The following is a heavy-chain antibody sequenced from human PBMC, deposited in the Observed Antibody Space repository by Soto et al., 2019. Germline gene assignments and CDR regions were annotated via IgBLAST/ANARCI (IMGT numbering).Heavy chain of an antibody. CDR2: ISRYGDFT. D-gene: IGHD3-22*01. Sequence: EVQVLESGGDLIQPGGSLRLSCAASGFTFNIYAMTWVRQAPGKGLEWVSAISRYGDFTYYADSVEGRFTISRDNSKNPLYLQMNSLRAEDTAVYYCAKDRYLDHDSRGYLFDNWGQGTLVTVSS. V-gene: IGHV3-23*01. J-gene: IGHJ4*02. CDR3: AKDRYLDHDSRGYLFDN. CDR1: GFTFNIYA.